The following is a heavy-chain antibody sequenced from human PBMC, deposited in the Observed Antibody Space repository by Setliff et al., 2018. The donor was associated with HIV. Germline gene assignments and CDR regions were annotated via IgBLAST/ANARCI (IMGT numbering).Heavy chain of an antibody. D-gene: IGHD3-3*01. V-gene: IGHV4-4*07. Sequence: KTSETLSLTCNVSGDSLNTYYWSWIRQSGGKGLEWIGRIYASGKTTFNPSLKSRVRTSVDTSKNQFSLKLTSVTASDTAVYYCARGNNDLESFDYWGQGALVTVSS. J-gene: IGHJ4*02. CDR2: IYASGKT. CDR3: ARGNNDLESFDY. CDR1: GDSLNTYY.